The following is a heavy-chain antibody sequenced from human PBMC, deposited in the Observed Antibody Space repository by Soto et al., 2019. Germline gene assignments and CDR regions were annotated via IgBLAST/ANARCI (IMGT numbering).Heavy chain of an antibody. CDR1: GYIFTTYY. J-gene: IGHJ4*02. V-gene: IGHV1-46*01. CDR3: ARSPVLTSTTIYYFDY. CDR2: IDPSAGST. Sequence: QVQLVQSGAEVKKPGASVKVSCKASGYIFTTYYMHWVRQAPGQGLERMGTIDPSAGSTTYAQNFQGRVTMTRDTSTSTVYLELNSLRSEDTAVYYCARSPVLTSTTIYYFDYLGPGTLVTVSS. D-gene: IGHD1-1*01.